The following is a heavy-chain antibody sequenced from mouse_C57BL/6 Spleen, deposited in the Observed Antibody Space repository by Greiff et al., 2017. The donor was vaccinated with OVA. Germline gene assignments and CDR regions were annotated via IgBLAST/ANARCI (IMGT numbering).Heavy chain of an antibody. CDR3: ASEGLYAMDY. J-gene: IGHJ4*01. CDR1: GYTFTGYW. Sequence: QVQLQQSGAELMKPGASVKLSCTATGYTFTGYWIEWVKQRPGHGLEWIGEILPGSGSTNYNEKFKGKATFTADTSSNTAYMHLSSLTTEDSAFYYCASEGLYAMDYWGQGTSVTVSS. D-gene: IGHD3-1*01. CDR2: ILPGSGST. V-gene: IGHV1-9*01.